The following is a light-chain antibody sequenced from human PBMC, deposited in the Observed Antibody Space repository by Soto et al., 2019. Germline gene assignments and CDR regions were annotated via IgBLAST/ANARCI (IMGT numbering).Light chain of an antibody. V-gene: IGKV3-15*01. J-gene: IGKJ1*01. Sequence: EIVMTQSPATLSVSPGERATLSCRASQSVSDYLAWYQQKPGQAPRLLIYGASIRATGIPARFTGSGSVTEFPLTISSLQSEDFAVYYCQQYNDWPRTFGPGTRVEIK. CDR2: GAS. CDR3: QQYNDWPRT. CDR1: QSVSDY.